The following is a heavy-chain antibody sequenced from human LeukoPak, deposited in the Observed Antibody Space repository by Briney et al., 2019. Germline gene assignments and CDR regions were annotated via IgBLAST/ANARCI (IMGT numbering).Heavy chain of an antibody. CDR2: ISVRSNYR. CDR1: GYTFSDFS. J-gene: IGHJ4*02. V-gene: IGHV3-21*01. CDR3: VRLRRNNDRSGYYYYYDY. Sequence: PGGSLTLSCAASGYTFSDFSVNGVRQAPGKGLEGVSSISVRSNYRYYADSVRGRFTISRDDARDSLFLQMNSLGAEDTAVYFCVRLRRNNDRSGYYYYYDYWGQGTLVTVSS. D-gene: IGHD3-22*01.